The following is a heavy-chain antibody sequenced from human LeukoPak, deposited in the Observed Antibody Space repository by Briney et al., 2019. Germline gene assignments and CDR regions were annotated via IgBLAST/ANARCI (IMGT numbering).Heavy chain of an antibody. Sequence: ASVKVSCKASGYTFTSYDINWVRQATGQGLKWMGWMNPNSGYTGYAQKFQGRVTMTRNTSISTAYMELSSLRSEDTAVYYCARGSPYGSGSYYFDYWGQGTLVTVSS. CDR3: ARGSPYGSGSYYFDY. CDR2: MNPNSGYT. D-gene: IGHD3-10*01. V-gene: IGHV1-8*01. J-gene: IGHJ4*02. CDR1: GYTFTSYD.